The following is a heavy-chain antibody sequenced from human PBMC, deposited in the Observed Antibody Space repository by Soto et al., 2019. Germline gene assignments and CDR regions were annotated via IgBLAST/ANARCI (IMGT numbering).Heavy chain of an antibody. Sequence: EVKLSESGGGLVQPGGSLRLSCAVSGFTFSASGMSWVRQPPGKGLQWVSGISGSGGSTNYADSVKGRFTISRDNSKSTLNLQMNSLRAEDTDVYYCAKDGLGALDYWGQGTLVTVSS. CDR2: ISGSGGST. CDR1: GFTFSASG. V-gene: IGHV3-23*01. J-gene: IGHJ4*02. D-gene: IGHD2-15*01. CDR3: AKDGLGALDY.